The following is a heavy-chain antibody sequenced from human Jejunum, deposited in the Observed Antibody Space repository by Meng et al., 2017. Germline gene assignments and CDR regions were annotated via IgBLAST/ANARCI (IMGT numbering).Heavy chain of an antibody. CDR3: VRGEFAMLARFDF. CDR1: GGYINKENW. CDR2: IYHGGNT. J-gene: IGHJ4*02. V-gene: IGHV4-4*02. Sequence: QVQLQESGPGLVKPSGTLSPTCAVSGGYINKENWWSWVRQSPERGLEWIGEIYHGGNTNYNPSLKRRVTMSVDESTNQMSLKLTSVTAADTAVYYCVRGEFAMLARFDFWGQGILVTVSS. D-gene: IGHD2-2*01.